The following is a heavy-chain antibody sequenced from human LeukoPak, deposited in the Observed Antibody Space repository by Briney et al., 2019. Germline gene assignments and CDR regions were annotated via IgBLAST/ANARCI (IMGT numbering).Heavy chain of an antibody. D-gene: IGHD6-19*01. CDR2: IYYSGST. V-gene: IGHV4-31*03. Sequence: SETLSLTCTVSGGSINSGGYYWSWIRQHPGKGLEWIGYIYYSGSTYYNPSLKSRVTISVDTSKNQFSLKLSSVTAADTAVYYCARERSSGWFYDYWGQGTLVTVSS. CDR1: GGSINSGGYY. CDR3: ARERSSGWFYDY. J-gene: IGHJ4*02.